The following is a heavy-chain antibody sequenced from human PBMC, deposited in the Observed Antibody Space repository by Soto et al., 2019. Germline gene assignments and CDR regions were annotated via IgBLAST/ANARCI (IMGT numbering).Heavy chain of an antibody. Sequence: QLHLVQSGAVVKKPGASVTVSCSASGYPVTAYYMHWVRQAPGRGLEWMGGINPATGAAKYTQTFQGRVTKARDPSPSTGFMELSGLTSEDRAVFYFARGGGVGVAGSAAFDMWGQGTLVTVSS. V-gene: IGHV1-2*02. CDR3: ARGGGVGVAGSAAFDM. CDR1: GYPVTAYY. CDR2: INPATGAA. D-gene: IGHD3-3*01. J-gene: IGHJ3*02.